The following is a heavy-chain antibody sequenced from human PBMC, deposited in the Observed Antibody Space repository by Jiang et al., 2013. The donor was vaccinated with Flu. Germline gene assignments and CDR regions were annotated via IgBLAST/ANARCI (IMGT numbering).Heavy chain of an antibody. CDR1: GGSISSGGYS. CDR2: IYHSGST. J-gene: IGHJ4*02. CDR3: ARVVGYSSSWHDY. V-gene: IGHV4-30-2*01. D-gene: IGHD6-13*01. Sequence: GLVKPSQTLSLTCAVSGGSISSGGYSWSWIRQPPGKGLEWIGYIYHSGSTYYNPSLKSRVTISVDRSKNQFSLKLSSVTAADTAVYYCARVVGYSSSWHDYWGQGTLVTVSS.